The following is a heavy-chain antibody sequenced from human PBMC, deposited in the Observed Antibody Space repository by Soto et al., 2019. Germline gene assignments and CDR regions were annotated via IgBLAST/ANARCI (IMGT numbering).Heavy chain of an antibody. CDR3: ARDRLRGYDSSGFYS. CDR2: IHPGNGNT. V-gene: IGHV1-3*01. CDR1: GYTFTNYA. J-gene: IGHJ4*02. D-gene: IGHD3-22*01. Sequence: ASVKVSCKASGYTFTNYAMHWVRQAPGQRLEYMGWIHPGNGNTKYSQKFQDRVTMTRDTSASTAFMELSSLRSEDTAVYYCARDRLRGYDSSGFYSWGQGTMVTVSS.